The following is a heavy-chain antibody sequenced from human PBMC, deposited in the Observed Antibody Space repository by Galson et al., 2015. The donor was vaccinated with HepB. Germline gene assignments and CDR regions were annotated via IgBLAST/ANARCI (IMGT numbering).Heavy chain of an antibody. Sequence: SLRLSCAASGFTFSSYGMHWVRQAPGKGLEWVAVIWYDGSNKYYADSVKGRFTISRDNSKNTLYLQMNSLRAEDTAVYYCARDRIQLWFSDYYYGMDVWGQGTTVIVSS. CDR3: ARDRIQLWFSDYYYGMDV. CDR1: GFTFSSYG. D-gene: IGHD5-18*01. V-gene: IGHV3-33*08. J-gene: IGHJ6*02. CDR2: IWYDGSNK.